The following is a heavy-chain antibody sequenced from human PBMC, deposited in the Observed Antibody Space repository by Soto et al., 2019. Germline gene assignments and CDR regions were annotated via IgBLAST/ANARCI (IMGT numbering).Heavy chain of an antibody. Sequence: QVQMVQSGAEVKKPGSSVKVSCTASGDIFSGYSISWVRQAPGQGLEWMGGIIPLFGSTNYAPKFQGRVTITADQSTNTGYMELSSLKSEDTDVYYCARALGTGYESGDYWGQGTLVTVSS. CDR2: IIPLFGST. V-gene: IGHV1-69*12. CDR3: ARALGTGYESGDY. D-gene: IGHD5-12*01. J-gene: IGHJ4*02. CDR1: GDIFSGYS.